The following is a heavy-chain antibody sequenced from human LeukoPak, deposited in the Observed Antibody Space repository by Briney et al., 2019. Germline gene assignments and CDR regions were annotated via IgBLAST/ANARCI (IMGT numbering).Heavy chain of an antibody. CDR2: ISSSGSTI. V-gene: IGHV3-48*03. CDR1: GFTFSSYE. J-gene: IGHJ6*03. CDR3: ARGVYGSGYYYYMDV. D-gene: IGHD3-10*01. Sequence: PGGSLRLSCAASGFTFSSYEMNWVRQAPGKGLEWVSYISSSGSTIYYADSVKGRFTISRDNSKNTLYLQMNSLRAEDTAVYYCARGVYGSGYYYYMDVWGKGTAVTVSS.